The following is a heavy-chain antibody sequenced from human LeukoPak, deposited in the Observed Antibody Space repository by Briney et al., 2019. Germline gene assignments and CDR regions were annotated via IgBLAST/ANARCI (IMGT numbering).Heavy chain of an antibody. J-gene: IGHJ4*02. CDR3: ARDRGSGSSQTDEFFEY. CDR1: GFTFTNYW. Sequence: SGGSLRLSCAASGFTFTNYWMSWVRQAPGKGLEWVAIIREDGGDKYSVASVKGRFTISRDNAKNPLYLQMNRLRAEDTAVYYCARDRGSGSSQTDEFFEYWGQGTLVSVSS. D-gene: IGHD1-26*01. V-gene: IGHV3-7*01. CDR2: IREDGGDK.